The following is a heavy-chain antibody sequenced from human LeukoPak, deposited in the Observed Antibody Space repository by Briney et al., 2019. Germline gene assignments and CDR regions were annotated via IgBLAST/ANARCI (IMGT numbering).Heavy chain of an antibody. CDR3: ARGAGGYYYYMDV. V-gene: IGHV3-7*01. D-gene: IGHD6-13*01. J-gene: IGHJ6*03. CDR2: IKQDGSEK. CDR1: GFTFSSYW. Sequence: GGSLRLSCAASGFTFSSYWMTWVRQAPGKGLEWVANIKQDGSEKNYVDSVKGRFTISRDNAKNSLYLQMNSLRAEDTAGYYCARGAGGYYYYMDVWGKGTTVTVSS.